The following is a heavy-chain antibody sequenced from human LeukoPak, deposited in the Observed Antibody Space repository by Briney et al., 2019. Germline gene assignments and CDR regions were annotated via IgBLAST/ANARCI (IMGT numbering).Heavy chain of an antibody. CDR2: TSHSGRT. Sequence: PSETLSLTCTVSTFSICTNYYRGWIRPPPGKGLEWIASTSHSGRTFYKTPLQSRVTMSVDTSKNQFSLSLRSVTAADTAVYYCARSPCGADCYFDSWGQGTLVTVSS. CDR3: ARSPCGADCYFDS. CDR1: TFSICTNYY. D-gene: IGHD2-21*02. J-gene: IGHJ4*02. V-gene: IGHV4-38-2*02.